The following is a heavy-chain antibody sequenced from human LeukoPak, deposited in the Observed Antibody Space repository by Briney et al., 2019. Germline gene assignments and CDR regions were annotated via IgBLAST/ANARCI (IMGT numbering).Heavy chain of an antibody. CDR3: ARDQTYCGGDCYGY. CDR2: IKQDGSEK. Sequence: PGGSLRLSCAASEFTFSSYWMSWVRQAPGKGLEWVANIKQDGSEKYYVDSVKGRFTISRDNAKNSLYLQMNSLRAEDTAVYYCARDQTYCGGDCYGYWGQGTLVTVSS. D-gene: IGHD2-21*01. V-gene: IGHV3-7*01. CDR1: EFTFSSYW. J-gene: IGHJ4*02.